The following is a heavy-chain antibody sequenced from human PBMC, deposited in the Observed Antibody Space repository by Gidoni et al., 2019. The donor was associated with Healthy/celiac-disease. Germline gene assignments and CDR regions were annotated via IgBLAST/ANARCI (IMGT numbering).Heavy chain of an antibody. J-gene: IGHJ5*02. CDR2: INAGNGNT. CDR3: ARDLAEGGPWAYWFDP. D-gene: IGHD2-15*01. Sequence: QVQLVQSGAEVKKPGASVKVSCKASGYTFTSYAMHWVRQAPGQRLEWMGWINAGNGNTKYSQKFQGRVTITRDTSASTAYMELSSLRSEDTAVYYCARDLAEGGPWAYWFDPWGQGTLVTVSS. V-gene: IGHV1-3*01. CDR1: GYTFTSYA.